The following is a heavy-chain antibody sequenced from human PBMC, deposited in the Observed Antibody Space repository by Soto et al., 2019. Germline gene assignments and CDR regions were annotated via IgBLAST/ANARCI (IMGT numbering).Heavy chain of an antibody. J-gene: IGHJ4*02. CDR1: GVSITSGSYY. CDR3: ARGGFDTSGPTFIGWGPDC. D-gene: IGHD3-22*01. Sequence: HVQLQESGPGPVTPSQTLSLSCTVSGVSITSGSYYWTWVRQSPGKGLEWIGYRYYSGNTYYNPSLNGRATISVDPSNNQFSLKLPSVTAADTAVYYCARGGFDTSGPTFIGWGPDCWGQGTLVTVSS. V-gene: IGHV4-30-4*01. CDR2: RYYSGNT.